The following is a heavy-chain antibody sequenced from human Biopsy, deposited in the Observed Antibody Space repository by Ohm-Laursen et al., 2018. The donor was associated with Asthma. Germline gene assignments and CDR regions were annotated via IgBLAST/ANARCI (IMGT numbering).Heavy chain of an antibody. CDR2: ISVYNGNT. D-gene: IGHD3-10*01. J-gene: IGHJ6*02. Sequence: ASVKVSCKTSGYTFNSAGIPWVRQAPGQGLEWMGWISVYNGNTKVAQKLQDRVTMITDTSTSTAYMELRSLRSDDTAVYFCARAVDYSHYYGIDVWGQGTTVTVS. CDR1: GYTFNSAG. V-gene: IGHV1-18*01. CDR3: ARAVDYSHYYGIDV.